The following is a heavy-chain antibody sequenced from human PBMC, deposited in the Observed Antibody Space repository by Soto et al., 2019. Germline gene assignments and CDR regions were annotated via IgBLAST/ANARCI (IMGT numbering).Heavy chain of an antibody. V-gene: IGHV4-34*01. CDR3: ARVGYSSGWVDY. D-gene: IGHD6-19*01. CDR1: GGSFSGYY. Sequence: SESLSLTCAVYGGSFSGYYWSWIRQPPGKGLEWIGEINYSGSTNYNPSLKSRVTISVDTSKNQFSLKLSSVTAADTAVYYCARVGYSSGWVDYWGQGTLVTVSS. J-gene: IGHJ4*02. CDR2: INYSGST.